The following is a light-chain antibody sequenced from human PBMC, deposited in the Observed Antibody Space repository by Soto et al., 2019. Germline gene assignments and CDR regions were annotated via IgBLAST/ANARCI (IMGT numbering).Light chain of an antibody. CDR1: RSNIGSNT. V-gene: IGLV1-44*01. CDR2: SHN. J-gene: IGLJ1*01. CDR3: ATWDDNLDGYV. Sequence: QSVLTQPPSASGAPGQRVTISCSGSRSNIGSNTVNWYQQLPGTAPKLLIYSHNQRPSGVTDRFSVSKSGTSASLAISGLQSEDEADYYCATWDDNLDGYVFGTGTKVTVL.